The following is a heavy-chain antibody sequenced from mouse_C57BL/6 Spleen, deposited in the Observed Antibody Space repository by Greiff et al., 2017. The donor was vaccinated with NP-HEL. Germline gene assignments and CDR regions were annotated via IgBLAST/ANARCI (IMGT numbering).Heavy chain of an antibody. CDR3: ARYYGYARDY. CDR1: GYTFTSYW. Sequence: VQLQQPGAELVMPGASVKLSCTASGYTFTSYWMHWVKQRPGQGLEWIGEIDPSDSYTNYNQKFKGKSTLTVDKSSSTAYMQLSSLTSEDSAVYYCARYYGYARDYWGQGTSVTVSS. V-gene: IGHV1-69*01. D-gene: IGHD1-1*01. J-gene: IGHJ4*01. CDR2: IDPSDSYT.